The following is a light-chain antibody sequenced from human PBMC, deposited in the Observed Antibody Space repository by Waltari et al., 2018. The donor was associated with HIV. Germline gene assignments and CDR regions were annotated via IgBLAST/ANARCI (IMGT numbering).Light chain of an antibody. Sequence: QSALTQPASVSGSPGQTTPISCTGTSSAVGVYNLFSWYQQHPGNAPKLMIYEVSKRPSGVSNRFSGSKSGNTASLTISGLQAEDEADYYCCSYAGSWVFGGGTKLTVL. CDR2: EVS. J-gene: IGLJ3*02. CDR1: SSAVGVYNL. CDR3: CSYAGSWV. V-gene: IGLV2-23*02.